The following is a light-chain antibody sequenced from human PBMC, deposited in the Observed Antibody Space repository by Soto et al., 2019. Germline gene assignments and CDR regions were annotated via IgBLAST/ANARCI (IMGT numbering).Light chain of an antibody. CDR3: QTWGTGIHV. CDR1: SGHSSYA. V-gene: IGLV4-69*01. CDR2: LNSDGSH. Sequence: QAVVTQSPSASASLGASVKFTCTLSSGHSSYAIAWHQQQPEKGPRYLMKLNSDGSHSKGDGIPDRFSGSSSGAERYLTISSLQSEDEADYYCQTWGTGIHVFGTGTKLTVL. J-gene: IGLJ1*01.